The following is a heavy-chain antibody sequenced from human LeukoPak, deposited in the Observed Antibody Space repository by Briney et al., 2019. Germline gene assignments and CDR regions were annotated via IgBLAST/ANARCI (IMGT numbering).Heavy chain of an antibody. J-gene: IGHJ4*02. V-gene: IGHV1-18*01. Sequence: GASVKVSCKASGYTFTIYGINWVRQAPGQGPEWMGWISAYDGDTKFAQNFQGRVTMTTDPSTSTAYMELRGLRSDDTAVYYCARDYYDNSGYYSHSGGYWGQGTLVTVSS. CDR3: ARDYYDNSGYYSHSGGY. CDR1: GYTFTIYG. D-gene: IGHD3-22*01. CDR2: ISAYDGDT.